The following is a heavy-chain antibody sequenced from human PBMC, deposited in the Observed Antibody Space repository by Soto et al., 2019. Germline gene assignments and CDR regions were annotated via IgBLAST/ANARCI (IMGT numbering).Heavy chain of an antibody. CDR1: GYSVSSSDYY. J-gene: IGHJ6*02. CDR3: APLSVSLSGPYGIHV. D-gene: IGHD2-15*01. V-gene: IGHV4-39*01. CDR2: MLYSGLT. Sequence: SETLSLTCGVSGYSVSSSDYYWAWIRQPPGKGLEWIGSMLYSGLTYYNPSLKSRVTLSVDTSKNQFSVRLNSVTASDTAVYYCAPLSVSLSGPYGIHVWGQGTTVTVSS.